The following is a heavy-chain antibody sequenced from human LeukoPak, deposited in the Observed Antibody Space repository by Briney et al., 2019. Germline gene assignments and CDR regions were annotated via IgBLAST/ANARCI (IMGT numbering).Heavy chain of an antibody. V-gene: IGHV4-59*11. J-gene: IGHJ4*02. Sequence: SETLSLTCTVSGGSISSHYWSWIRQPPGKGLEWIGYIYYSGSTNYNPSLKSRVTISVDTSKNQFSLKLSSVTAADTAVYYCARVAYSSGWYAYYYDSSGYGNRYYFDYWGQGTLVTVSS. D-gene: IGHD3-22*01. CDR2: IYYSGST. CDR1: GGSISSHY. CDR3: ARVAYSSGWYAYYYDSSGYGNRYYFDY.